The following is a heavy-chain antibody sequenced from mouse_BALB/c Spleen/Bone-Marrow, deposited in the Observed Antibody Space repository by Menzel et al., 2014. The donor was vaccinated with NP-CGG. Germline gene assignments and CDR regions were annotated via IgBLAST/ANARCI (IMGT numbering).Heavy chain of an antibody. V-gene: IGHV5-17*02. CDR1: RFTFSSFG. CDR3: ASLTYYAMDY. Sequence: EVQLVESGGGLVQPGGSRKLSCAASRFTFSSFGMHWVRQAPEKGLEWVAYISSGSSTIYYADTVKGRFTISRDNPKNTLFLQMTSLRSEDTAMYYCASLTYYAMDYWGQGTSVTVSS. J-gene: IGHJ4*01. CDR2: ISSGSSTI.